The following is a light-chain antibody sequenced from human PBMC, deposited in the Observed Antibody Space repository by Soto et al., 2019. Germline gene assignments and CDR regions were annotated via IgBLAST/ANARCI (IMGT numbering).Light chain of an antibody. J-gene: IGLJ1*01. V-gene: IGLV2-14*01. Sequence: QSALTQPASVSGSPGQSITISCTGTSSDVGGYNYVSWYQQHPGKAPKLMIYDVSNRPAGVSNRFSGSKSGNTASLTISGLQAEDEADYYCSSYTSSSTLFYDFGTGTKVTVL. CDR3: SSYTSSSTLFYD. CDR2: DVS. CDR1: SSDVGGYNY.